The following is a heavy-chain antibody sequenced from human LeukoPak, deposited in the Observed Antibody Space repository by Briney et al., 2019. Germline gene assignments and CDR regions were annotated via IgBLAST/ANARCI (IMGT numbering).Heavy chain of an antibody. CDR3: ARSDYDFWSGYPILFDY. D-gene: IGHD3-3*01. CDR2: IYYSGST. CDR1: GGSISSSSYY. J-gene: IGHJ4*02. Sequence: SETLSLTCTVSGGSISSSSYYWGWIRQPPGKGLEWIGSIYYSGSTYYNPSLKSRVTISVDTSKNQFSLKLSSVTAADTAVYYCARSDYDFWSGYPILFDYWGQGTLVTVSS. V-gene: IGHV4-39*07.